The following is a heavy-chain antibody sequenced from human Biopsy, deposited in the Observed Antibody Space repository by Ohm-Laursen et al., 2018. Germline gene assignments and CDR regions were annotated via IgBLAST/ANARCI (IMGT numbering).Heavy chain of an antibody. D-gene: IGHD1-7*01. J-gene: IGHJ5*02. Sequence: SLRLSCAAPGFTFSTYGMDWVRQAPGKGLEWVSSISGTSTYIYYADSVKGRFTISRDNAKNSVFLQMSSLRAEDTAVYYCVREGGYNWNYVEWFDPWGQGTLVTVSS. CDR3: VREGGYNWNYVEWFDP. CDR1: GFTFSTYG. CDR2: ISGTSTYI. V-gene: IGHV3-21*01.